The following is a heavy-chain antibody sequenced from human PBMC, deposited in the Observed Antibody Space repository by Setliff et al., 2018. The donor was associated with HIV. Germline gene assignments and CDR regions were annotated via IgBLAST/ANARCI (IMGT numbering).Heavy chain of an antibody. CDR2: VHYSGST. CDR3: ARLVGYYRSDDANYYYMDV. J-gene: IGHJ6*03. CDR1: DGSISSTNHY. D-gene: IGHD3-16*02. Sequence: SETLSLTCTVSDGSISSTNHYWGRIRQSPGKRLEWIGTVHYSGSTYYNPSLKSRLTISVDTSTNHFSLKLSSVAAADTAVYYCARLVGYYRSDDANYYYMDVWGKGTTVTVSS. V-gene: IGHV4-39*02.